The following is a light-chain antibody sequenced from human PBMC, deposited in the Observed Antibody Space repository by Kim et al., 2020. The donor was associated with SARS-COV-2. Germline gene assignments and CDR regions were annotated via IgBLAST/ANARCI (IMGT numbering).Light chain of an antibody. CDR2: GAS. Sequence: EIVLTPSPGTLSLSPGERATLSCRASQSVSSSYLAWYQQKPGQAPRLLIYGASSRATGIPDRFSGSGSGTDFTLTISRLEPEDFAVYYCQQYGSSPYTFGRGTKLVS. V-gene: IGKV3-20*01. CDR1: QSVSSSY. J-gene: IGKJ2*01. CDR3: QQYGSSPYT.